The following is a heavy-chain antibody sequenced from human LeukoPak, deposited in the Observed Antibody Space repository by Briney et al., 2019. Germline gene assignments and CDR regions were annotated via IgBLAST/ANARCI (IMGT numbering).Heavy chain of an antibody. D-gene: IGHD6-19*01. CDR3: PRQSHASGWIPFDY. Sequence: PGGSLKLPCAASGFTFSNYAMSWVRQAPGKGLEWVSTISGGGITTYYADSAKGRFTISRDNSKNTMFLQMNSLRADDTAVYYCPRQSHASGWIPFDYWGQGILVTVSS. J-gene: IGHJ4*02. CDR1: GFTFSNYA. V-gene: IGHV3-23*01. CDR2: ISGGGITT.